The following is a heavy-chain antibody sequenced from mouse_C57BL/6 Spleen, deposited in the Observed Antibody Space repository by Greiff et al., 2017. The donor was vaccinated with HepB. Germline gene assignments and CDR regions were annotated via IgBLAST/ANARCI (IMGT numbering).Heavy chain of an antibody. CDR2: IHPNSGST. CDR1: GYTFTSYW. V-gene: IGHV1-64*01. CDR3: TRPPVYDNGSSLYYFDY. Sequence: VQLQQPGAELVKPGASVKLSCKASGYTFTSYWMHWVKQRPGQGLEWIGMIHPNSGSTNYNEKFKSKTTLTVDKSSSTAYMQLSSLTSEDSAVYYCTRPPVYDNGSSLYYFDYWGQGTTLTVSS. J-gene: IGHJ2*01. D-gene: IGHD1-1*01.